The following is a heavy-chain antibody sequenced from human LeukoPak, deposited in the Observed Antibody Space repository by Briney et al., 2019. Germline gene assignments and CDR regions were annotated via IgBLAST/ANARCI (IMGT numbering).Heavy chain of an antibody. V-gene: IGHV3-23*01. CDR1: GFTFSTYA. D-gene: IGHD2-21*02. CDR3: AKDLVVETPTGIFDF. J-gene: IGHJ4*02. CDR2: VTGSGGST. Sequence: GGSLRLSCAASGFTFSTYAMGWVRQAPGKGLEWVSTVTGSGGSTYYADSVNVRFTISRDNSKNTLFLQMASLSADDTALYYCAKDLVVETPTGIFDFWGQGTLVTVSA.